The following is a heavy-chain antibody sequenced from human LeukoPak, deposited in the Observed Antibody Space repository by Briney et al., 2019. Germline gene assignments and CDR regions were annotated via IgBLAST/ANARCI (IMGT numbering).Heavy chain of an antibody. D-gene: IGHD5-18*01. Sequence: GGSLRLSCAASGFTFDDYAMHWVRQAPGKGLEWVSGISWNSGSIGYADSVKGRFTISRDNAKNTLYLQMNSLRAEDTAVYYCARGVDNSYGYVFWGQGTLVTVSS. CDR3: ARGVDNSYGYVF. J-gene: IGHJ4*02. CDR1: GFTFDDYA. V-gene: IGHV3-9*01. CDR2: ISWNSGSI.